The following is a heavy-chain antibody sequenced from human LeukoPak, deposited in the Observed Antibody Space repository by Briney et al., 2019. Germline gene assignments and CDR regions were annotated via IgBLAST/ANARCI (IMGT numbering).Heavy chain of an antibody. CDR2: IYYSGST. V-gene: IGHV4-59*01. CDR1: GGSISTYY. J-gene: IGHJ3*02. Sequence: SETLSLTCTVSGGSISTYYGNWIRQPPGKGLEWIGYIYYSGSTNYNPSLKSRVTISVDTSKNQFSLKLSSVTAADTAVYYCARSDYGDYLPDAFDIWGQGTMVTVSS. D-gene: IGHD4-17*01. CDR3: ARSDYGDYLPDAFDI.